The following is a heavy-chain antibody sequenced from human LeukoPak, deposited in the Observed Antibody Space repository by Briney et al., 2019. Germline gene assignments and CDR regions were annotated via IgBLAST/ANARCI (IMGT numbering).Heavy chain of an antibody. D-gene: IGHD3-3*01. V-gene: IGHV3-30*18. J-gene: IGHJ5*02. CDR2: ISYDGSNK. CDR3: AKGGIRFLEERGFWFDP. Sequence: PGGSLRLSCAASGFTFSSYGMHWVRQAPGKGLEWVAVISYDGSNKYYADSVKGRFTISRDNSKNTLYLQMNSLRAEDTAVYYCAKGGIRFLEERGFWFDPWGQGTLVTVSS. CDR1: GFTFSSYG.